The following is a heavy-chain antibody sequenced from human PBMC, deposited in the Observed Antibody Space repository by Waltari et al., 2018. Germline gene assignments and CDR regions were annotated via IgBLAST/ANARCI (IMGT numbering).Heavy chain of an antibody. V-gene: IGHV3-23*01. Sequence: EVQLLESGGGLVQPGGSLRLSCAASGFTFSSYAMSWVRQAPGKGRGWVSAIGGSGGSTYYADSVKGRFTISRDNSKNTLYLQMNSLRAEDTAVYYCAKGSSGYSPFDYWGQGTLVTVSS. CDR1: GFTFSSYA. CDR2: IGGSGGST. J-gene: IGHJ4*02. D-gene: IGHD3-22*01. CDR3: AKGSSGYSPFDY.